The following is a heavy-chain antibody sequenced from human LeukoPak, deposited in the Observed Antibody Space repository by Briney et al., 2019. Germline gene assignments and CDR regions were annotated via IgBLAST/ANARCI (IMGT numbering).Heavy chain of an antibody. CDR1: GGPIGSSTYY. D-gene: IGHD6-13*01. CDR3: ARGVKHSSSWYKGEVDF. Sequence: PSETLSLTCTVSGGPIGSSTYYWGWIHQPPGKGLEWIGSIYYSGSTYYNPSLKSRVTISVDTSKSQFSLRLTSLTAADTAVYYCARGVKHSSSWYKGEVDFWGQGTLVTVSS. CDR2: IYYSGST. J-gene: IGHJ4*02. V-gene: IGHV4-39*01.